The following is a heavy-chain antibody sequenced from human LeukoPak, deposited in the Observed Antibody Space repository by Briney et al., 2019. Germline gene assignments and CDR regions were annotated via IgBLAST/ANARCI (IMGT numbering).Heavy chain of an antibody. D-gene: IGHD3-16*01. CDR1: GFIFSRYG. V-gene: IGHV3-30*02. CDR2: IWYGGSNK. Sequence: GGSLRLSCAASGFIFSRYGMHWDRQAPGKGLEWVAIIWYGGSNKYYADSVKGRFTISGDNSKNTLYLQMTSLRVEDTAVYYCAKGGGYMDVWGKGTTVTVSS. J-gene: IGHJ6*03. CDR3: AKGGGYMDV.